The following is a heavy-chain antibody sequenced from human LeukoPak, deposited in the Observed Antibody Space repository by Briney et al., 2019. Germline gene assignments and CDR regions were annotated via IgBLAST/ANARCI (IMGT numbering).Heavy chain of an antibody. J-gene: IGHJ6*02. CDR2: ITNGGSTI. D-gene: IGHD3-9*01. CDR3: ARSIGLTGGGVDV. Sequence: PVGSLRVSCAASGFTFSDYNMSWVRQAPGQGLEWVSYITNGGSTIHHADSVKGRFTISRDNATKTLYLQMNSLRAEDTAVYYCARSIGLTGGGVDVWGQGTTVTVSS. CDR1: GFTFSDYN. V-gene: IGHV3-11*01.